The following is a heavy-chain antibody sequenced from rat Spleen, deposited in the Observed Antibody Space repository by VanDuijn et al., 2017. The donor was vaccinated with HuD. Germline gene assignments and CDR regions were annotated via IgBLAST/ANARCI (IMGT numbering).Heavy chain of an antibody. CDR3: ATXXGDXXYDGXXYSYXXY. CDR1: GFSLTTYN. V-gene: IGHV2-41*01. J-gene: IGHJ2*01. CDR2: IWNPGRT. D-gene: IGHD1-12*02. Sequence: QVQLKESGPVLVQPPQTLSLTCTVAGFSLTTYNVHWVRQPPGKGLGGMGVIWNPGRTRYNSALKSRLSISKDTSKSQVFLKMNXLQTXXXAMXFXATXXGDXXYDGXXYSYXXYWGQGXXVTVSS.